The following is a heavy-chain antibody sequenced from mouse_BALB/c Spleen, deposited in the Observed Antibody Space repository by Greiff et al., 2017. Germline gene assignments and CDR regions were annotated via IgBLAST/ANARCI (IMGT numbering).Heavy chain of an antibody. J-gene: IGHJ3*01. CDR3: ARSRYDAWFAY. CDR2: IRSGGST. V-gene: IGHV2-2*02. Sequence: VQLQQSGPGLVQPSQSLSITCTVSGFSLTSYGVHWVRQSPGKGLEWLGVIRSGGSTDYNAAFISRLSISKDNSKSQVFFKMNSLQANDTAIYYCARSRYDAWFAYWGQGTLVTVSA. CDR1: GFSLTSYG. D-gene: IGHD2-14*01.